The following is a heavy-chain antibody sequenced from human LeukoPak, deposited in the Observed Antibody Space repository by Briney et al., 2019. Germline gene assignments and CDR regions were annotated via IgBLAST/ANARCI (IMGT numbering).Heavy chain of an antibody. J-gene: IGHJ4*02. V-gene: IGHV3-30-3*01. CDR3: ARDPGQQLAYYFAS. Sequence: GGSLRLSCAASGFTFSSYAMHWVRQAPGKGLEWVAVISYDGSNKYYADSVKGRFTISRDNSKNTLYLQMNSLRAEDTAVYYFARDPGQQLAYYFASWGQGTLVPVSS. CDR2: ISYDGSNK. D-gene: IGHD6-13*01. CDR1: GFTFSSYA.